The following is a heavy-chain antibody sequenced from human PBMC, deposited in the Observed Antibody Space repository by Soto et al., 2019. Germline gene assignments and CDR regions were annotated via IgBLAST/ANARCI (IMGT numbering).Heavy chain of an antibody. CDR3: AKDSQSVSVSAARVYGMDV. J-gene: IGHJ6*02. CDR2: LSDSGGHT. CDR1: GFTFRSYA. Sequence: GGSLRLSCAGSGFTFRSYAMTWVRQAPGKGLEWVSTLSDSGGHTYYADSVKGRFTISRDNPKNTLYLQMNSLRAEDTAVYYRAKDSQSVSVSAARVYGMDVWGQGTTVTVSS. D-gene: IGHD2-2*01. V-gene: IGHV3-23*01.